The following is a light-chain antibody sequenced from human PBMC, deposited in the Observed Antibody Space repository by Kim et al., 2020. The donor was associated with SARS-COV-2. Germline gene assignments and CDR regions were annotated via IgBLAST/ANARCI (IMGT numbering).Light chain of an antibody. CDR1: KIISSY. J-gene: IGKJ1*01. V-gene: IGKV1-39*01. Sequence: DIQMTQSPSSLSASVGDRVTITCRASKIISSYLNWYQQKPGKAPKLLIYAASSLQSGVPSRFSGSGSGTDFTLTISSLQPEDFATYYCQQSYSTPRTFGQGTKVDIK. CDR2: AAS. CDR3: QQSYSTPRT.